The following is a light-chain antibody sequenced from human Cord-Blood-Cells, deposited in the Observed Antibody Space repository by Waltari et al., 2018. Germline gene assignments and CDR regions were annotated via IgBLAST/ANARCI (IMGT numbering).Light chain of an antibody. Sequence: AVLTQPPSASGPTVQRASDSGSGSSSNIGSKYVPWYQQLQGTSLKLLIYRNNQRPSGVPDRFSGSKSGTSASLAISGLRSEDEADYYCAAWDDSLSGWVFGGGTKLTVL. CDR2: RNN. V-gene: IGLV1-47*01. CDR1: SSNIGSKY. CDR3: AAWDDSLSGWV. J-gene: IGLJ3*02.